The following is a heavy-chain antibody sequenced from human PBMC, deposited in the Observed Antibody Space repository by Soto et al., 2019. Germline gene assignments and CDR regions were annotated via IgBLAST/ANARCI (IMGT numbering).Heavy chain of an antibody. D-gene: IGHD2-15*01. CDR1: GFSLNSYA. CDR2: ISSGGDIT. Sequence: GPLRLHVEDAGFSLNSYAINCDRPAPGKELEWLSTISSGGDITFYADYVKGRFTISRDNSNNTLFLQMSGLGAADTAVYFCAKDKIRRSVAAASRNWFEPWGQASVVTVSS. J-gene: IGHJ5*02. CDR3: AKDKIRRSVAAASRNWFEP. V-gene: IGHV3-23*01.